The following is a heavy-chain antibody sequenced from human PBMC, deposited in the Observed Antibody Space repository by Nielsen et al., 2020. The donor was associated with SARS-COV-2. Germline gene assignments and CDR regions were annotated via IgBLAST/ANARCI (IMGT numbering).Heavy chain of an antibody. CDR3: ARVDYSYGSGISDY. CDR2: ISSSGSTI. J-gene: IGHJ4*02. V-gene: IGHV3-48*03. D-gene: IGHD3-10*01. Sequence: GESLKISYAASGFTFSTYEINWVRQAPGKGLEWVSYISSSGSTIYYADSVKGRFTISRDNAKNSLSLQMNSLRAEDTAIYYCARVDYSYGSGISDYWGQGTLVTVSS. CDR1: GFTFSTYE.